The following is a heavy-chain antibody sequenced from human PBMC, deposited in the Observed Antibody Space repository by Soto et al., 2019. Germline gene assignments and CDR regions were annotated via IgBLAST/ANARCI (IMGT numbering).Heavy chain of an antibody. CDR2: IIPIFGTA. Sequence: QVQLVQSGAEVKKPGSSVKVSCKASGGTFSSYAISWVRQAPGQGLEWMGGIIPIFGTANYAQKFQGRVTITADESTSTVYMELISLRSEDTAVYYCARPGPYSSSQRNYYYGMDVWGQGTTVTVSS. D-gene: IGHD6-6*01. CDR1: GGTFSSYA. J-gene: IGHJ6*02. CDR3: ARPGPYSSSQRNYYYGMDV. V-gene: IGHV1-69*12.